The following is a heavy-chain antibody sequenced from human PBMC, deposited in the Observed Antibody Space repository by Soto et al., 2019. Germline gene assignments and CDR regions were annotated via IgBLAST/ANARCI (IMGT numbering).Heavy chain of an antibody. Sequence: PGGSLRLSCAASGFTVSSNYMSWVRQAPGKGLEWVSVIYSGGSTYYADSVKGRFTISRDNSKNTLYLQMNSLRAEDTAVYYCAKIFVAVAGPYFDYWGQGTLVTVSS. CDR2: IYSGGST. D-gene: IGHD6-19*01. CDR3: AKIFVAVAGPYFDY. CDR1: GFTVSSNY. V-gene: IGHV3-53*01. J-gene: IGHJ4*02.